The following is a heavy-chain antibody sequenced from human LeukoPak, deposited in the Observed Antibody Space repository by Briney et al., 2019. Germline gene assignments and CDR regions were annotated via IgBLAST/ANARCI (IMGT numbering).Heavy chain of an antibody. CDR1: GGTFSSYA. CDR2: IIPIFGTA. Sequence: SVKVSCKASGGTFSSYAISWVRQAPGQGLEWMGGIIPIFGTANYAQKFQGRVTITADESTSTAHMELSSLRSEDTAVYYCASNGDYLDLFDYWGQGILVTVSS. D-gene: IGHD4-17*01. CDR3: ASNGDYLDLFDY. J-gene: IGHJ4*02. V-gene: IGHV1-69*13.